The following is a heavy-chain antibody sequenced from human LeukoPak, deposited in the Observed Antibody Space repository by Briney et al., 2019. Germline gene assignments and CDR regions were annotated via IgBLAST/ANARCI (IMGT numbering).Heavy chain of an antibody. CDR1: GYSIRAVSY. D-gene: IGHD3-9*01. CDR3: ARYSRAHPDYFFDY. Sequence: SETLSLTCTVSGYSIRAVSYWGWFRQAPGKGLEWIANIYHTGSAYYNPSLKSRLTVSIDASKNQFSLGLASVTAADTAVYYCARYSRAHPDYFFDYWGQGTQVTVSS. J-gene: IGHJ4*02. V-gene: IGHV4-38-2*02. CDR2: IYHTGSA.